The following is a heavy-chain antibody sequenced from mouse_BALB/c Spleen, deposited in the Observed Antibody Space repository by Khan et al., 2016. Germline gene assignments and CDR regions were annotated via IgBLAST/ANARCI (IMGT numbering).Heavy chain of an antibody. CDR1: GYSITSDYA. Sequence: EVQLQESGPGLVKPSQSLSLTCTVTGYSITSDYAWNWIRQFPGNKLEWMGYISYSGNTSYNPSLKSRFSITRDTSKHQFFLQLTSVTTEDTATYDCARLMSTGWFAYWGQGTLVTVSA. J-gene: IGHJ3*01. V-gene: IGHV3-2*02. CDR2: ISYSGNT. CDR3: ARLMSTGWFAY. D-gene: IGHD1-1*01.